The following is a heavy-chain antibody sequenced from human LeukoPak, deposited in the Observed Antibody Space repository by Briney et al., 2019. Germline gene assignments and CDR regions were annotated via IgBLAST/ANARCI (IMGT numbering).Heavy chain of an antibody. J-gene: IGHJ4*02. V-gene: IGHV3-23*01. CDR3: AKESAYDILTGYSDY. CDR1: GFTFSSYA. CDR2: ISGSGGST. D-gene: IGHD3-9*01. Sequence: GGSLRLSCAASGFTFSSYAMSWVRQAPGKGLEWVSGISGSGGSTYYADSVKGRFTISRDNSKNTMYLQVNSLRAKDTAAYYCAKESAYDILTGYSDYWGQGTLVTVSP.